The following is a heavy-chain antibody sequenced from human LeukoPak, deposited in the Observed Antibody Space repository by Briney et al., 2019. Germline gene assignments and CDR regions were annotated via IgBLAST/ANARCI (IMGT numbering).Heavy chain of an antibody. CDR1: GKSLSKYY. CDR3: ASGVGSTDY. V-gene: IGHV4-34*01. D-gene: IGHD1-26*01. Sequence: SETLSLTCAVSGKSLSKYYWPWIRQSPGKGLEWIGEINHRGSTNLNPSLKSRVTLSVDTSKHQFSLKLTSVTAADAAVYYCASGVGSTDYWGQGTLVTVSS. J-gene: IGHJ4*02. CDR2: INHRGST.